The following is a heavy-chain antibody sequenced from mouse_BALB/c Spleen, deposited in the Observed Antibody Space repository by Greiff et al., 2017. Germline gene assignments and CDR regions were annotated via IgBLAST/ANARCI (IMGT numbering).Heavy chain of an antibody. J-gene: IGHJ4*01. Sequence: EVMLVESGGGLVQPGGSRKLSCAASGFTFSSYAMSWVRQTPEKRLEWVASISSGGSTYYPDSVKGRFTISRDNARNILYLQMSSLRSEDTAMYYCARAMITTRAMDYWGQGTSVTVSS. CDR3: ARAMITTRAMDY. D-gene: IGHD2-4*01. CDR2: ISSGGST. CDR1: GFTFSSYA. V-gene: IGHV5-6-5*01.